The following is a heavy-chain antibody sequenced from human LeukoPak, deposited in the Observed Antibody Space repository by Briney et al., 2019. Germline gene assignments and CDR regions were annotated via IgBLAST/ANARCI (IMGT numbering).Heavy chain of an antibody. D-gene: IGHD3-9*01. CDR1: GFTLSSYS. CDR2: IWYDGSNK. CDR3: ARTMRPILTGYYSLDY. Sequence: GGSLRLSCAASGFTLSSYSMDWVRQAPGKGLEWVAVIWYDGSNKYYADSVKGRFTISRDNSKNTLYLQMNSLRAEDTAVYYCARTMRPILTGYYSLDYWGQGTLVTVSS. V-gene: IGHV3-33*08. J-gene: IGHJ4*02.